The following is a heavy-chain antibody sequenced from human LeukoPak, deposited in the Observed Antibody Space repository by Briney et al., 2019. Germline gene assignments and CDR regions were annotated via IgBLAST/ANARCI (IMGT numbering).Heavy chain of an antibody. V-gene: IGHV4-4*09. J-gene: IGHJ5*02. CDR3: ARQASDFWSGLMGFDP. Sequence: SETLSLTCTVSGASISNYYWSWIRQTPEKGLEWMGHIHTSGASRYYPSLESRLTLSIDTSRNHLSLKLTSVTAADTAVYFCARQASDFWSGLMGFDPWGQGTLVTVSS. CDR1: GASISNYY. D-gene: IGHD3-3*01. CDR2: IHTSGAS.